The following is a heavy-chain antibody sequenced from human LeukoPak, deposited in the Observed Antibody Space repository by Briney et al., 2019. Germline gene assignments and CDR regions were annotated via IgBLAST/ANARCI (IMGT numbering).Heavy chain of an antibody. CDR3: SKGGITFGGLIVD. Sequence: GGSLRLSCAASGFTFDDYAMHWVRQAPGKGLEWVSGLTWNSGNIDYADSVKGRFTISRDNAKNSLYLQMNSLRPEDTALYYCSKGGITFGGLIVDWGQGTLVTVSS. CDR2: LTWNSGNI. J-gene: IGHJ4*02. CDR1: GFTFDDYA. D-gene: IGHD3-16*02. V-gene: IGHV3-9*01.